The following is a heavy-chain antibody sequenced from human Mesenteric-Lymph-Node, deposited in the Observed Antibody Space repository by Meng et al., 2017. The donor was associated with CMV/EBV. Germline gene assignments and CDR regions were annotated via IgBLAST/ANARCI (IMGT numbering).Heavy chain of an antibody. Sequence: SVKVSCKASGGTFSSYAISWVRQAPGQGLEWMGGIIPILGIANYAQKFQGRVTITADKSTSTAYMELSSLRSEDTAVYYCARDVFGGAFDIWGQGTMVTVSS. J-gene: IGHJ3*02. CDR1: GGTFSSYA. V-gene: IGHV1-69*10. D-gene: IGHD3-16*01. CDR2: IIPILGIA. CDR3: ARDVFGGAFDI.